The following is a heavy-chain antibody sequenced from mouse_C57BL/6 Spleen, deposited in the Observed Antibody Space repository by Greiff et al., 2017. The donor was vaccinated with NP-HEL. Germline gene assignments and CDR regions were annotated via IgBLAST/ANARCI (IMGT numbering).Heavy chain of an antibody. CDR2: IYPRSGNT. CDR3: ARSGDYDEKTWPYYFDY. D-gene: IGHD2-4*01. V-gene: IGHV1-81*01. Sequence: QVQLQQSGAELARPGASVKLSCKASGYTFTSYGISWVKQRTGQGLEWIGEIYPRSGNTYYNEQFKGKATLTADKSSSTAYMELRSLTSEDSAVYFCARSGDYDEKTWPYYFDYWGQGTTLTVSS. CDR1: GYTFTSYG. J-gene: IGHJ2*01.